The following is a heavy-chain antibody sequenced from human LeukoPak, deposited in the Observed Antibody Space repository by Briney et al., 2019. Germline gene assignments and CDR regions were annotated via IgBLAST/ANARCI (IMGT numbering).Heavy chain of an antibody. CDR1: GFTFSTYG. Sequence: GGSLRLSCAASGFTFSTYGMHWVRQAPGKGLEWVSFIRYVGINKYYADSVKGRFTISRDNSKNTLYLQMNRLRVEDTAVYYCTRDFGRSSYYFDFWGQGTLVTVSS. CDR2: IRYVGINK. CDR3: TRDFGRSSYYFDF. V-gene: IGHV3-30*02. J-gene: IGHJ4*02. D-gene: IGHD3-3*01.